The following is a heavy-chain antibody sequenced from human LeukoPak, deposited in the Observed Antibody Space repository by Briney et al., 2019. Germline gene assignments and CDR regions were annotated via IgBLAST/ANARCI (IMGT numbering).Heavy chain of an antibody. CDR1: GFTFSSYE. CDR2: ISSSGSTI. Sequence: PGRSLRLSCAASGFTFSSYEMNWVRQAPGKGLEWVSYISSSGSTIYYADSVKGRFTISRDNAKNSLYLQMNSLRAEDTAVYYCARSIAAAGFDYWGQGTLVTVSS. J-gene: IGHJ4*02. CDR3: ARSIAAAGFDY. D-gene: IGHD6-13*01. V-gene: IGHV3-48*03.